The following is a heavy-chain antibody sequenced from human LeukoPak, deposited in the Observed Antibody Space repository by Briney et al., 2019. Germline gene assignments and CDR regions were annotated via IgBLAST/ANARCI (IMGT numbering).Heavy chain of an antibody. V-gene: IGHV4-59*08. CDR2: IYYSGST. Sequence: SETLSLTCTVSGGSISSSYWSWIRQPPGKGVEWIGYIYYSGSTSYNPSLKSRVTISVDTSKNQFSLKLNSVTAADTAVYYCARQGPLTTAVTTRTNPFDYWGQGTLVTVSS. CDR3: ARQGPLTTAVTTRTNPFDY. J-gene: IGHJ4*02. D-gene: IGHD4-11*01. CDR1: GGSISSSY.